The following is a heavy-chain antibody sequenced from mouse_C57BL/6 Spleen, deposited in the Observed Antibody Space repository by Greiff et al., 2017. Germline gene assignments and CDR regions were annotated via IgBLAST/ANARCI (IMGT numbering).Heavy chain of an antibody. CDR2: IDPSDSYT. Sequence: QVQLQQPGAELVMPGASVKLSCKASGYTFTSYWMHWVKQRPGQGLEWIGEIDPSDSYTNYNQKFKGKSTLTVAKSSSTAYMQLSSLTSEDSAVYYGAREGTAQAQFAYWGQGTLVTVSA. D-gene: IGHD3-2*02. V-gene: IGHV1-69*01. CDR1: GYTFTSYW. J-gene: IGHJ3*01. CDR3: AREGTAQAQFAY.